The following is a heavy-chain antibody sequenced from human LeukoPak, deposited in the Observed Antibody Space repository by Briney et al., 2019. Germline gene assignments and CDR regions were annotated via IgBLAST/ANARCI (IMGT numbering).Heavy chain of an antibody. CDR1: GGTFSSYA. D-gene: IGHD3-9*01. V-gene: IGHV1-69*10. Sequence: ASVKVSCKASGGTFSSYAISWVRQAPGQGLEWMGGIIPILGIANYAQKFQGRVTITADKSTSTAYMELSSLRSEDTAVYYCARDRPIYDILTGYLFDYWGQGTLVTVSS. CDR2: IIPILGIA. CDR3: ARDRPIYDILTGYLFDY. J-gene: IGHJ4*02.